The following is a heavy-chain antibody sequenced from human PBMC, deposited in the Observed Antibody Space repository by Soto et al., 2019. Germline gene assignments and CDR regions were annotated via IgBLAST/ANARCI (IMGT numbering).Heavy chain of an antibody. CDR3: ARTSFYGVDV. Sequence: SETLRLTCSVSGVSISTNVYYWAWIRQAPGKGLEWLGTIYYTGRGHYNSSLMSRLTMSVDTSRNRFSLKLNFVAAADTAVYECARTSFYGVDVRGQGTRVT. D-gene: IGHD1-26*01. V-gene: IGHV4-39*07. J-gene: IGHJ6*02. CDR2: IYYTGRG. CDR1: GVSISTNVYY.